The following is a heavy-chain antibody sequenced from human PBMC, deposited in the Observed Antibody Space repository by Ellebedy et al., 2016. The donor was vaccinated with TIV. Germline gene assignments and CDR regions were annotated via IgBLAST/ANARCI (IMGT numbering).Heavy chain of an antibody. CDR2: INHSGST. Sequence: MPSETLSLTCAVYGGSFSGFYWSWTRQPPGKGLEWIGEINHSGSTNYNPSLKSRVTTSIDTSKNQFSLRLSFVTAADTAVYYCARDCFYDGYAFDIWGQGTMVTVSS. J-gene: IGHJ3*02. V-gene: IGHV4-34*01. D-gene: IGHD2/OR15-2a*01. CDR3: ARDCFYDGYAFDI. CDR1: GGSFSGFY.